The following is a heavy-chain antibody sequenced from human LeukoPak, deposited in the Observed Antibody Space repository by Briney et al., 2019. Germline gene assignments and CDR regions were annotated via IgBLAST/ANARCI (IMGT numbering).Heavy chain of an antibody. CDR1: GVTFSSYE. D-gene: IGHD3-10*01. Sequence: AESLRLSCAASGVTFSSYEMNWVRQAPGKGLEWVSYISSSGSTIYYSDSVKRRFTISRENTNKSLFLLMYISGAEDTAVYYCARGLWLRELVDYWGGGTLVTVSS. V-gene: IGHV3-48*03. CDR2: ISSSGSTI. J-gene: IGHJ4*02. CDR3: ARGLWLRELVDY.